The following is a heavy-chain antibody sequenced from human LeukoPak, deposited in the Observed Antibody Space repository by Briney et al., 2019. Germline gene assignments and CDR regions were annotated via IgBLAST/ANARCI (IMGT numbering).Heavy chain of an antibody. Sequence: QSGGSLRLSCAASGFTFSSYAMSWVRQAPGKGLEWVSAISGSGGSTYYADSVKGRFTISRDNSKNTLYLQMNSLRAEDTAVYYCAKDQYWGPRITMIVVVPLWGQGTLVTVSS. V-gene: IGHV3-23*01. CDR1: GFTFSSYA. D-gene: IGHD3-22*01. CDR3: AKDQYWGPRITMIVVVPL. CDR2: ISGSGGST. J-gene: IGHJ4*02.